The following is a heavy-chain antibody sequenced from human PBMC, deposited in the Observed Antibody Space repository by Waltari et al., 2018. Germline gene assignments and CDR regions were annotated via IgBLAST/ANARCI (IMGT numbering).Heavy chain of an antibody. CDR1: GGSISSGSYY. Sequence: QVQLQESGPGLVKPSQTLSLTCTVSGGSISSGSYYWSWIRQPAGQGLEWIGYIYTSGSTNSNPSLKSRVTISVDTSKNQFSLKLSSVTAADTAVYYCARGTTVTTSPFDYWGQGTLVTVSS. CDR2: IYTSGST. D-gene: IGHD4-17*01. CDR3: ARGTTVTTSPFDY. J-gene: IGHJ4*02. V-gene: IGHV4-61*09.